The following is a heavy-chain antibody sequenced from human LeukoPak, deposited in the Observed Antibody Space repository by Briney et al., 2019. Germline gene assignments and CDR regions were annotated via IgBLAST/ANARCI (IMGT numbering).Heavy chain of an antibody. D-gene: IGHD6-6*01. CDR2: INPNSGGT. CDR1: GYTFTGYY. CDR3: ARDRKYSSSSWFDP. V-gene: IGHV1-2*02. J-gene: IGHJ5*02. Sequence: ASVKVSCEASGYTFTGYYMHWVRQAPGQGLEWMGWINPNSGGTNYAQKFQGRVTMTRDTSISTAYMELSRLRSDDTAVYYCARDRKYSSSSWFDPWGQGTLVTVSS.